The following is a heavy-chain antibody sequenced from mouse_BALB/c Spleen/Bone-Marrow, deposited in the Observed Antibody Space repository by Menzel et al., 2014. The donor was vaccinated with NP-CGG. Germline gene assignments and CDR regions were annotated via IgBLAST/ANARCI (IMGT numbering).Heavy chain of an antibody. CDR1: GNAFSSSW. V-gene: IGHV1-82*01. CDR3: ARWGITSYYFDY. CDR2: IYPGDGDT. D-gene: IGHD2-4*01. Sequence: QVQLQQSGPELMKPGASVKISCKASGNAFSSSWMNWVKQRPGQGLEWIGRIYPGDGDTNYNGKFKGKATLTADKSSSTAYMQLSSLTSVDSAVYFCARWGITSYYFDYWGQGTTLTVSS. J-gene: IGHJ2*01.